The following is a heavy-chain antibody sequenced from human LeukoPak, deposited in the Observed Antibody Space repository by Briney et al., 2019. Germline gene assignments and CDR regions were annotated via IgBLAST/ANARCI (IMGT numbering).Heavy chain of an antibody. CDR3: ASMTTVTIDDAFDM. J-gene: IGHJ3*02. CDR2: IWNDGSKK. CDR1: GFIFSSCG. D-gene: IGHD4-17*01. V-gene: IGHV3-33*01. Sequence: GRSLRLSCAASGFIFSSCGMHWVRQAPDKGQEGVALIWNDGSKKDYADYVRGRFNIYRDNSKNTLNLQMNRLRDEDTAVYYCASMTTVTIDDAFDMWGQGTMVTVSS.